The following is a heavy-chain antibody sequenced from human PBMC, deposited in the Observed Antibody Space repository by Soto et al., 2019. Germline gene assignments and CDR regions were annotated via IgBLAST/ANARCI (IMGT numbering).Heavy chain of an antibody. D-gene: IGHD2-2*01. J-gene: IGHJ4*02. CDR2: ISYDGSNK. CDR1: GFTFSTYA. Sequence: GGSLRLSCAASGFTFSTYAMQWVRQAPGKGLEWVAVISYDGSNKYYADSVKGRFTISRDNSKNTLYLQMNSLRAEDTAVYYCARDRPSPYCSSTSCSSYFDYWGQGTLVTVSS. V-gene: IGHV3-30-3*01. CDR3: ARDRPSPYCSSTSCSSYFDY.